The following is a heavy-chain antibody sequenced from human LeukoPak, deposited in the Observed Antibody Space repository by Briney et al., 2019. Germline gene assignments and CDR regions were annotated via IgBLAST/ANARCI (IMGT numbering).Heavy chain of an antibody. J-gene: IGHJ4*02. CDR1: GYTFTGYY. Sequence: EASVKVSCKASGYTFTGYYMHWVRQAPGQGLEWMGWINPNSGGTNYAQKFQGRVTMTGDTSISTAYMELSRLRSDDTAVYYCARVHLTGDQNYWGQGTLVTVSS. CDR2: INPNSGGT. CDR3: ARVHLTGDQNY. D-gene: IGHD7-27*01. V-gene: IGHV1-2*02.